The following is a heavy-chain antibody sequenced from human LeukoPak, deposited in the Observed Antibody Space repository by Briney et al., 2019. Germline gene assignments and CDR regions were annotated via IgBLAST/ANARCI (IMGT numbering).Heavy chain of an antibody. CDR1: GGSISSSSYY. CDR2: IYYSGST. CDR3: AREKGQQLVLGI. Sequence: SETLSLTCTVSGGSISSSSYYWGWIRQPPGKGLEWIGSIYYSGSTYYNPSLKSRVTISVDTSKNQFSLKLSSVTAADTAVYHCAREKGQQLVLGIWGQGAMVTVSS. J-gene: IGHJ3*02. V-gene: IGHV4-39*07. D-gene: IGHD6-13*01.